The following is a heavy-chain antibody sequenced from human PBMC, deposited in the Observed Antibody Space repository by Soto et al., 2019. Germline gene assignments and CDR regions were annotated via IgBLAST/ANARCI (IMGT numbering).Heavy chain of an antibody. D-gene: IGHD3-16*01. CDR1: GFTFSSYA. CDR3: ICGGVSVMDV. Sequence: EVQLLESGGGLVQPGGSLRLSCAASGFTFSSYAMSWVRQAPGKGLEWVSAISDSAGSTYYAGSVEGRFTFYRDVSKTTVFLQMNSLTAEDTAVYFCICGGVSVMDVWGQGTTFTVS. V-gene: IGHV3-23*01. J-gene: IGHJ6*02. CDR2: ISDSAGST.